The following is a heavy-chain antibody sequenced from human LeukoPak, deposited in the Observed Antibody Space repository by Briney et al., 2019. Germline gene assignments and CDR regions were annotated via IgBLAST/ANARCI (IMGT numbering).Heavy chain of an antibody. CDR2: ISGSGGST. Sequence: GGSLRLSCAASGFTFSSYEMNWVRQAPGKGLEWVSAISGSGGSTYYADSVKGRFTISRDNSKNTLYLQMNSLRAEDTAVYYCAKLGDYYCSSTSCYVSSGSEFTYWGQGTLVTVSS. V-gene: IGHV3-23*01. D-gene: IGHD2-2*01. J-gene: IGHJ4*02. CDR3: AKLGDYYCSSTSCYVSSGSEFTY. CDR1: GFTFSSYE.